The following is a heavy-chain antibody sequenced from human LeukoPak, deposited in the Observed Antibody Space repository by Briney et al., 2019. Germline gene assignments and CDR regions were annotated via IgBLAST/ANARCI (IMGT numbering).Heavy chain of an antibody. CDR3: ARGEYSVSKYYYYYMDV. D-gene: IGHD6-6*01. V-gene: IGHV4-59*01. CDR2: IYYSGST. Sequence: SETLSLTCAVYGGSFSGYYWTWIRQPPGKGLEWIGYIYYSGSTNYNPSLKSRVTISVDTSKNQFSLKLSSVTAADTAVYYCARGEYSVSKYYYYYMDVWGKGTTVTVSS. CDR1: GGSFSGYY. J-gene: IGHJ6*03.